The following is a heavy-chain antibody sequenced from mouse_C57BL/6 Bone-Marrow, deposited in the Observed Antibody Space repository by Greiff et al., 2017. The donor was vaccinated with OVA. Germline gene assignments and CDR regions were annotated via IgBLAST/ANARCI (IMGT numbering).Heavy chain of an antibody. J-gene: IGHJ4*01. CDR2: ISSGGSYT. D-gene: IGHD2-1*01. V-gene: IGHV5-6*01. CDR3: ARLYGNYAMDY. CDR1: GFTFSSYG. Sequence: EVQLVESGGDLVKPGGSLKLSCAASGFTFSSYGMSWVRQTPDKRLEWVATISSGGSYTYYPDSVKGRFTISRDNAKNTLYLQMSSLKSEDTAMYFCARLYGNYAMDYWGQGTSVTVSS.